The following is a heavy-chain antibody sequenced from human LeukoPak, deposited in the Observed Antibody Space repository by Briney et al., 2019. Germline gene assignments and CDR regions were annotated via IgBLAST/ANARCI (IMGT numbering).Heavy chain of an antibody. D-gene: IGHD3-3*01. J-gene: IGHJ4*02. CDR2: VNHAEIT. CDR1: GGLFDGHY. CDR3: ARAVLRLSGWLREYFYDS. Sequence: SETLSLTCAVYGGLFDGHYWTWIRQSPERGLEWIGEVNHAEITHYNPSLRSRLTLSTDASKNQFFLRLTSVTAADTAVYYCARAVLRLSGWLREYFYDSWSQGILVTVSS. V-gene: IGHV4-34*01.